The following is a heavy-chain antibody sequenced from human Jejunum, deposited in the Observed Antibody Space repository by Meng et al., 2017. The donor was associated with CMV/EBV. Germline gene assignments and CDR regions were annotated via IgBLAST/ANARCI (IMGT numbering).Heavy chain of an antibody. CDR3: TKDQVLL. CDR1: GFTFSDYG. V-gene: IGHV3-30*02. CDR2: ISYKGDNK. D-gene: IGHD3-10*01. J-gene: IGHJ4*02. Sequence: ESGGGVGQPGGSLGLSCPPSGFTFSDYGMHWIRQAPGKGLEWVAFISYKGDNKYYADSVRGRFTISRDNSKNTLDLQMNSLRTEDTAVYYCTKDQVLLWGQGTLVTVSS.